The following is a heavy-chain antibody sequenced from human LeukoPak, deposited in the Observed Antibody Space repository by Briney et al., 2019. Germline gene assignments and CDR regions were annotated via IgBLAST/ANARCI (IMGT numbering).Heavy chain of an antibody. D-gene: IGHD2-15*01. CDR2: IYHSGST. J-gene: IGHJ4*02. Sequence: PSETLSLTCAVYGGSFSGYYWSWIRQPPGKDLEWIGYIYHSGSTYYNPSLKSRVTISVDRSKNQFSLKLSSVTAADTAVYYCARALGYCSGGSCLPYYFDYWGQGTLVTVSS. CDR1: GGSFSGYY. V-gene: IGHV4-30-2*01. CDR3: ARALGYCSGGSCLPYYFDY.